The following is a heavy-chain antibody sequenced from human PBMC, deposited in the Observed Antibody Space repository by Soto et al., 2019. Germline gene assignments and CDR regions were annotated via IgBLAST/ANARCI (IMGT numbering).Heavy chain of an antibody. CDR2: ISAYNGNT. V-gene: IGHV1-18*01. D-gene: IGHD1-26*01. Sequence: GASVKVSCKASGYTFTSYGISWVRQAPGQGLEWMGWISAYNGNTNYAQKLQGRVTMTTDTSTSTAYMELRSLRSDDTAVYYRARAMGELLTGDYYGMDVWGQGTTVTVSS. CDR3: ARAMGELLTGDYYGMDV. CDR1: GYTFTSYG. J-gene: IGHJ6*02.